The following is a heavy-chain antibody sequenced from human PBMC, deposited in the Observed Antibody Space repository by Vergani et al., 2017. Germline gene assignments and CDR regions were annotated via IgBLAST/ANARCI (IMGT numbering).Heavy chain of an antibody. CDR3: AGPQGTSAYYSSGFDY. D-gene: IGHD3-22*01. CDR2: ISSSSSTI. CDR1: GFTFSSYS. J-gene: IGHJ4*02. V-gene: IGHV3-48*01. Sequence: EVQLVESGGGLVQPGGSLRLSCAASGFTFSSYSMNWVRQAPGKGLEWVSYISSSSSTIYYADSVKGRFTISRDNAKNSLYLQMNSLTAEDTAIYYCAGPQGTSAYYSSGFDYWGQSILVIVSS.